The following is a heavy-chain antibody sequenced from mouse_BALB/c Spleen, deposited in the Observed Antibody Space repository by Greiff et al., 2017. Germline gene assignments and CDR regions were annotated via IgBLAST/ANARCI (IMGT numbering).Heavy chain of an antibody. CDR1: GFTFSSYT. Sequence: EVKLMESGGGLVQPGGSLKLSCAASGFTFSSYTMSWVRQTPEKRLEWVAYISNGGGSTYYPDTVKGRFTISRDNAKNTLYLQMSSLKSEDTAMYYCARQRFLYFDVWGAGTTVTASS. CDR2: ISNGGGST. CDR3: ARQRFLYFDV. J-gene: IGHJ1*01. V-gene: IGHV5-12-2*01.